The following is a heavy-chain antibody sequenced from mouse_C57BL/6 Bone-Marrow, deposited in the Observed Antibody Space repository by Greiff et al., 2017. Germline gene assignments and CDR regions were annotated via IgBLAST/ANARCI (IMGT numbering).Heavy chain of an antibody. D-gene: IGHD1-1*01. J-gene: IGHJ3*01. CDR3: AREGGSSLFAY. V-gene: IGHV3-6*01. Sequence: EVKVEESGPGLVKPSQSLSLTCSVTGYSITSGYYWNWIRQFPGNKLEWMGYISYDGSNNYNPSLKNRISITRDTSKNQFFLKLNSVTTEDTATYYCAREGGSSLFAYWGQGTLVTVSA. CDR2: ISYDGSN. CDR1: GYSITSGYY.